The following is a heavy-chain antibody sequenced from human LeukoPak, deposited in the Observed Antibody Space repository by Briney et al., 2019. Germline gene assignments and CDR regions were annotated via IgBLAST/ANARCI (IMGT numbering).Heavy chain of an antibody. Sequence: PSETLSLTCTVSGVSISSNYWNWIRQPPGKGLEWIGYIYYRGNSNYNPSLQSRVTISVDTSKNQFSPKLSSVTAADTAVYYCARRGTTGAFDIWGRGTMVTVSS. CDR1: GVSISSNY. CDR3: ARRGTTGAFDI. D-gene: IGHD1-14*01. CDR2: IYYRGNS. V-gene: IGHV4-59*08. J-gene: IGHJ3*02.